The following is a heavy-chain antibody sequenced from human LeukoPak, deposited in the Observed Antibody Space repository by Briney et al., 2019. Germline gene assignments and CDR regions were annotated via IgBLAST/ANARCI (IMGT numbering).Heavy chain of an antibody. CDR3: ATGYSGSYYSDY. CDR2: FDPEDGET. V-gene: IGHV1-24*01. J-gene: IGHJ4*02. D-gene: IGHD1-26*01. Sequence: ASVKVSCKVSGYTLTELSMHWVRQAPGKGLEWMGGFDPEDGETIYAQKFQGRVTMTEDTSTDTAYMELSSLRSEDTAVYSCATGYSGSYYSDYWGQGTLVTVSS. CDR1: GYTLTELS.